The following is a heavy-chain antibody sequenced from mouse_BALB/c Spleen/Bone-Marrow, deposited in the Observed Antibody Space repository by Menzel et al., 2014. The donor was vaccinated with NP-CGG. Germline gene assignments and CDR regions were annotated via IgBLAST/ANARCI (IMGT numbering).Heavy chain of an antibody. CDR3: ARDSYYYDSSYWYFDV. J-gene: IGHJ1*01. V-gene: IGHV5-4*02. Sequence: EVQLVESGGGLVKPGGSLKLSCAASGFTFSDYYMYWVRQTPEKGLEWVATISDGGSYTYYPDSVKGRFTISRDNAKNSLYMQMTSLKSEDTAMYYCARDSYYYDSSYWYFDVWGAGTTVTVPS. CDR2: ISDGGSYT. D-gene: IGHD1-1*01. CDR1: GFTFSDYY.